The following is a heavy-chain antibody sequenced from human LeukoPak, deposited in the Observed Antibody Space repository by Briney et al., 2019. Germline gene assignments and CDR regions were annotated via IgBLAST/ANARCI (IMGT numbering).Heavy chain of an antibody. J-gene: IGHJ4*02. D-gene: IGHD2-8*01. CDR3: ARVYGGEIDY. CDR2: ISFNGNDK. V-gene: IGHV3-30*03. Sequence: PGGSLRLSCAASGFGLGSYNMYWVRQAPGKGLEWVTLISFNGNDKKYADSVKGRFTVPRDNSRNTVFLQMNSLRPEDTALYYCARVYGGEIDYWGQGTQVTVSS. CDR1: GFGLGSYN.